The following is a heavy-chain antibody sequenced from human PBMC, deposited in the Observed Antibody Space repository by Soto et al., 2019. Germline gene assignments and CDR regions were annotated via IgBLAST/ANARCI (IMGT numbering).Heavy chain of an antibody. CDR3: ARAPPHYDYIWGSLSDDAFDI. D-gene: IGHD3-16*01. V-gene: IGHV1-18*01. CDR1: GYTFTSYC. J-gene: IGHJ3*02. CDR2: ISAYNGNT. Sequence: GASVKVACKASGYTFTSYCISWVRQAPGQGLEWMGWISAYNGNTNYAQKLQGRVTMTTDTSTSTAYMELRSLRSDDTAVYYCARAPPHYDYIWGSLSDDAFDIWGQGTMVTVSS.